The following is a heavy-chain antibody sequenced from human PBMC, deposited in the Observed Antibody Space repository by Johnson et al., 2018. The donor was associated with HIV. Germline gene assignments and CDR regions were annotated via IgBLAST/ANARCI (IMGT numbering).Heavy chain of an antibody. CDR1: GFTVSSNY. D-gene: IGHD5-12*01. V-gene: IGHV3-66*01. J-gene: IGHJ3*02. CDR2: IYSGGST. Sequence: VQLVESGGGVVQPGGSLILSCAASGFTVSSNYMSWVRQAPGKGLEWVSVIYSGGSTYYADSVKGRFTISRDNSKNTLYLQMNSLRAEDTAVYYCAKVRGWSDDTFDIWGQGTMVTVSS. CDR3: AKVRGWSDDTFDI.